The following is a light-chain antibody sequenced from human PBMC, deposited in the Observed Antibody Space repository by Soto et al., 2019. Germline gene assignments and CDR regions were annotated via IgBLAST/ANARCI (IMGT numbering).Light chain of an antibody. CDR2: EGT. V-gene: IGLV2-23*01. Sequence: QSALTQSASVSGSPGQSITISCTGTSSEFGTYSVVSWYQQHPGKAPKLLIYEGTKRPSGVSNRFSASESGKTASLTISGLQAEDEAVYYCHSYARSTLVFGGGTKVTVL. CDR3: HSYARSTLV. J-gene: IGLJ3*02. CDR1: SSEFGTYSV.